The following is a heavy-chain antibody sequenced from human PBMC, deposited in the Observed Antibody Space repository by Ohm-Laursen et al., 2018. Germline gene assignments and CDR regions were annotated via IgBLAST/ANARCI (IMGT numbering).Heavy chain of an antibody. V-gene: IGHV1-18*01. CDR2: ISAYNGNT. D-gene: IGHD4-11*01. CDR1: GYTFISYG. Sequence: ASVKVACKASGYTFISYGISWVRQAPGQGLEWMGWISAYNGNTNYAQKLQGRLTMTTDTYTSTVYMELRSLRSDDTAVNFYARDSYSNCYYYYYGMDVWGQGTTVTVSS. J-gene: IGHJ6*02. CDR3: ARDSYSNCYYYYYGMDV.